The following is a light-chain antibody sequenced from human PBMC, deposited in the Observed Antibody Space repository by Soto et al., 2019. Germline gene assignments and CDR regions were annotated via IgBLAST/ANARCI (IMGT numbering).Light chain of an antibody. Sequence: EIVMTQSPATLSVSPGERATLSCRASESVSTNLAWYQQKPGQAPRLLIYGASTRATGLPARFSGSGSGTEFTLTISSLQSEDYAIYYCQQHKDWPWTFGQGTKVDI. CDR2: GAS. J-gene: IGKJ1*01. CDR3: QQHKDWPWT. V-gene: IGKV3-15*01. CDR1: ESVSTN.